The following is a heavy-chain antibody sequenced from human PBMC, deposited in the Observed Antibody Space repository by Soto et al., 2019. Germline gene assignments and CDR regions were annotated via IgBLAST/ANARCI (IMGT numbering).Heavy chain of an antibody. D-gene: IGHD2-2*01. J-gene: IGHJ6*02. CDR2: ILYDGSNK. CDR1: GFTFSNYG. CDR3: AKSRDAYNFYFYYGMDV. Sequence: GGSLRLSCAASGFTFSNYGMHWARQTPGKGLEGVALILYDGSNKYYGDSVKGRFTISRDNSKNTLYLQVSRLRAEDTAVYYCAKSRDAYNFYFYYGMDVWGQGTTVTVSS. V-gene: IGHV3-30*18.